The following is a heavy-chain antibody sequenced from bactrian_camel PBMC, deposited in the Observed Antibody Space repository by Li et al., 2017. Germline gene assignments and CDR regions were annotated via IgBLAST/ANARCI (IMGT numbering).Heavy chain of an antibody. CDR3: AADILVVPGTCDY. V-gene: IGHV3S55*01. J-gene: IGHJ4*01. CDR1: VAAYIFRGYC. D-gene: IGHD7*01. Sequence: VQLVESGGGSVQAGGSLRLSCSASVAAYIFRGYCMAWFRQAPGNECELVSRIRSDGSAYYADSVKGRFTISRDNAKNTVYLQMNSLKPEDAAVYYCAADILVVPGTCDYWTEGTQVTVS. CDR2: IRSDGSA.